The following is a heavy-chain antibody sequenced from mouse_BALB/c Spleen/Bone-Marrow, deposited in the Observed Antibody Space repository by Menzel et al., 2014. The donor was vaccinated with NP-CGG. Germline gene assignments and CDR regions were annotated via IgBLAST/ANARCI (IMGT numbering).Heavy chain of an antibody. V-gene: IGHV1-53*01. CDR3: ARSDGYRVMDY. CDR1: GYTFTSYW. CDR2: INPSNGGT. J-gene: IGHJ4*01. Sequence: VQLQQSGAELVKPGASVKLSCKASGYTFTSYWMHWVKLRPGQGFEWIGEINPSNGGTNYNEKFKRKATLTVDKSSSTAYMKLSSLTSEDSAVHFCARSDGYRVMDYWGQGTSVTVSS. D-gene: IGHD2-3*01.